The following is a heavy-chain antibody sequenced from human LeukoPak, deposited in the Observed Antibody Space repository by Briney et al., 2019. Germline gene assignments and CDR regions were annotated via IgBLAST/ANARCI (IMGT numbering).Heavy chain of an antibody. CDR3: ARARRNHDCGDWGWFDP. CDR1: GFTFSSYG. V-gene: IGHV3-33*01. J-gene: IGHJ5*02. CDR2: IWYDGSNK. D-gene: IGHD4-17*01. Sequence: GGSLRLSCAASGFTFSSYGMHWVRQAPGKGLEWVAVIWYDGSNKYYADSVKGRFTISRDNSKNTLYLQMNSLRAEDTAVYYCARARRNHDCGDWGWFDPWGQGTLVTVSS.